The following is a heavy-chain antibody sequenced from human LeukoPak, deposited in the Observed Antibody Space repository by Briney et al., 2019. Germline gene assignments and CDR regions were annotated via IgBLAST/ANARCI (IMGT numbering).Heavy chain of an antibody. D-gene: IGHD3-22*01. CDR2: ISGSGGST. J-gene: IGHJ4*02. CDR1: GLTFSSYA. CDR3: AKVDRNYFDSSGYYLMLPDY. Sequence: GGSLRLFCAASGLTFSSYAMSWARQAPGKGLEWVSGISGSGGSTYYADSVKGRFTISRDNPKNTLYLQMNSLRAEDTAVYYCAKVDRNYFDSSGYYLMLPDYWGQGTLVTVSS. V-gene: IGHV3-23*01.